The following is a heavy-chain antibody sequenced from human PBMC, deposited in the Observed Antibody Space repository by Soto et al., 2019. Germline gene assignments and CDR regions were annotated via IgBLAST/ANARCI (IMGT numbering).Heavy chain of an antibody. CDR2: ITSSGTTV. V-gene: IGHV3-48*02. Sequence: EVHLVESGGGLVQPGGSLRLSCAASGFTFSSYSLNWVRQAPGKGLEWVSYITSSGTTVYYADSVRGRFTISRDNAKNSLYLQMNRLRDDDTAVSYCARGSSNWAYYFDFWGQGTLVTVSS. CDR3: ARGSSNWAYYFDF. J-gene: IGHJ4*02. D-gene: IGHD6-13*01. CDR1: GFTFSSYS.